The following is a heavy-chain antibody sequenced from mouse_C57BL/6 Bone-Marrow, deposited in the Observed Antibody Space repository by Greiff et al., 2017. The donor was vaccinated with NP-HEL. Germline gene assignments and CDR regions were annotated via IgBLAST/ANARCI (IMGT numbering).Heavy chain of an antibody. J-gene: IGHJ4*01. D-gene: IGHD1-1*01. V-gene: IGHV1-47*01. CDR1: GYTFTTYP. Sequence: QVQLQQSGAELVKPGASVKMSCTASGYTFTTYPIEWVKQSPGKCLEWIGNFHPYNDDTKYNEKFKGKATLTVEKSSSTVYLDLSRLTSDDSAVYYCARRSNFDYALDYWGQGTSVTVPS. CDR2: FHPYNDDT. CDR3: ARRSNFDYALDY.